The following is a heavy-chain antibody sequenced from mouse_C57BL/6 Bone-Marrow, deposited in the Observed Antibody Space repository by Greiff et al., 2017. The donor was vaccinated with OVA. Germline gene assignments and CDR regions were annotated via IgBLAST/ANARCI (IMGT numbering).Heavy chain of an antibody. Sequence: VQLQQSGPELVRPGASVKISCKASGYAFSSSWMNWVKQRPGKGLEWIGRIYPGDGDTNYNGKFKGKATLTADKSSSTAYMQLSSLTSEDSAVYFCARELGRGYYWGQGTTLTVSS. V-gene: IGHV1-82*01. CDR1: GYAFSSSW. CDR3: ARELGRGYY. D-gene: IGHD4-1*01. CDR2: IYPGDGDT. J-gene: IGHJ2*01.